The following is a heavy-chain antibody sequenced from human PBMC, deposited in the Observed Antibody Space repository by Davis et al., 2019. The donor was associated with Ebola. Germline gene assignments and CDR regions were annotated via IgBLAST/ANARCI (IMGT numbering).Heavy chain of an antibody. CDR1: GFSLRNSA. CDR2: ISGSGTNS. D-gene: IGHD2-8*01. Sequence: GESLKISCAASGFSLRNSAMNWVRQAPGKGLEWVSVISGSGTNSEYSDSVRGRFSISRDDSKNTLYLQMDSLRAEDTAVFYCAEGGTNNFLGANWGQGTLVTVSS. CDR3: AEGGTNNFLGAN. V-gene: IGHV3-23*01. J-gene: IGHJ4*02.